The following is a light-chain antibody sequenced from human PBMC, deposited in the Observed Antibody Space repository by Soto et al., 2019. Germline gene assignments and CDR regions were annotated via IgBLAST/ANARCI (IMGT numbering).Light chain of an antibody. CDR3: SSYTSTTTLSVV. V-gene: IGLV2-14*01. CDR1: SMDVGDFNY. J-gene: IGLJ2*01. CDR2: EVN. Sequence: QSALTQPASVSGSPGQSITISCTGTSMDVGDFNYVSWYQQHPGKAPKLMIYEVNNRPSGVSDRFSGSKSGNTASLTISGLQAGDEADYYCSSYTSTTTLSVVFGGGTKVTVL.